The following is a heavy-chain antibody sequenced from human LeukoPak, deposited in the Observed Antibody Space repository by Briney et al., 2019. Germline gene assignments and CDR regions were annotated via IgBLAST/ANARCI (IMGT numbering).Heavy chain of an antibody. V-gene: IGHV3-30*18. CDR1: GFTFSSYG. D-gene: IGHD6-13*01. J-gene: IGHJ4*02. Sequence: GGSLRLSCAASGFTFSSYGMHWVRQAPGKGLEWVAVISYDGSNKYYADSVQGRFTISRDNSKNTLYLQMNSLRAEDTAVYYCAKDRAGSSSWLDYWGQGTLVTVSS. CDR2: ISYDGSNK. CDR3: AKDRAGSSSWLDY.